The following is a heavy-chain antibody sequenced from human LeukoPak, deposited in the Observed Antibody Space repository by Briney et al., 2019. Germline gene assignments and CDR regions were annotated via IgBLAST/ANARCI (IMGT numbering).Heavy chain of an antibody. CDR3: ANDKAGVCGYDCLFDY. V-gene: IGHV3-30-3*02. D-gene: IGHD5-12*01. Sequence: PGGSLRLSCAGSGFTFSTYAMHWVRQPPCKGLEWVALISYHGSNQRYADSVKGRFTISRDNSKNTLYLQMNSLRAEDTAVYYCANDKAGVCGYDCLFDYWGQRTLVTVSS. CDR1: GFTFSTYA. J-gene: IGHJ4*02. CDR2: ISYHGSNQ.